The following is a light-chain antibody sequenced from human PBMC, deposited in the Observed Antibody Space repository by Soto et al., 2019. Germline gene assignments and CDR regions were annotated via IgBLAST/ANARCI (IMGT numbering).Light chain of an antibody. CDR2: DVS. V-gene: IGLV2-14*03. J-gene: IGLJ2*01. CDR3: TYSTGSTPLA. Sequence: QSALTQPASVSGSPGQSITISCTGTSSDVGGYNYVSWYQQYPGKAPKLIIYDVSNRPSGVSDRFSGSKSGEAASLTSSGQQGEDDDDHYCTYSTGSTPLAFGGGTKLTVL. CDR1: SSDVGGYNY.